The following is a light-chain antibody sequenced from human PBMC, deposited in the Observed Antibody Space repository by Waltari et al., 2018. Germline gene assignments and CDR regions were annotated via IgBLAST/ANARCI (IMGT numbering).Light chain of an antibody. V-gene: IGKV4-1*01. CDR1: QSLLYSSNNKNS. CDR3: QQYYTTPLT. CDR2: WAA. J-gene: IGKJ1*01. Sequence: DIVMTQSPDSLAVSLGERATINCKSSQSLLYSSNNKNSLTWYQRKPGQPPKPLLYWAATRGSGVPARFSGSGSGTDFTLTISSLQAEDVAVYYCQQYYTTPLTFGQGTKVEIK.